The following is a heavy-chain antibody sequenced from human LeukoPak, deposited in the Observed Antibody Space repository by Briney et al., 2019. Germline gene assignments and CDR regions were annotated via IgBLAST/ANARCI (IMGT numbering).Heavy chain of an antibody. CDR3: ARDAPYYYDSSGSYGMDV. CDR2: IYHSGST. D-gene: IGHD3-22*01. Sequence: SETLSLTCAVSGGSISSGGYSWSWIRQPPGKGLEWIGYIYHSGSTYYNPSLKSRVTISVDRSKNQFSLKLSSVTAADTAVYYCARDAPYYYDSSGSYGMDVWGQGTTVTVSS. J-gene: IGHJ6*02. CDR1: GGSISSGGYS. V-gene: IGHV4-30-2*01.